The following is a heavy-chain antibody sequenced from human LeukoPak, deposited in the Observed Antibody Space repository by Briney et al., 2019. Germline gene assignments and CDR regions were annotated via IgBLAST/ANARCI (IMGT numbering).Heavy chain of an antibody. CDR1: GGSISSYY. CDR2: IYYSGST. D-gene: IGHD5-24*01. CDR3: ARDGATTGAFDI. J-gene: IGHJ3*02. V-gene: IGHV4-59*01. Sequence: PSETLSLTCTVSGGSISSYYWSWIRQPPGKGLEWIGYIYYSGSTNYNPSLKSRVTISVDTSKNQFSLQLSSVLAADTAVYYCARDGATTGAFDIWGQGTMVTVSS.